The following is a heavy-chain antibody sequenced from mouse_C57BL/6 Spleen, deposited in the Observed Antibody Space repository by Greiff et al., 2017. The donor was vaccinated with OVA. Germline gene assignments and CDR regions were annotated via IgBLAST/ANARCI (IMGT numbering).Heavy chain of an antibody. CDR2: IHPSDSDT. V-gene: IGHV1-74*01. Sequence: VQLQQPGAELVKPGASVKVSCKASGYTFTNYWMHWVKQRPGQGLEWIGRIHPSDSDTTYNQKFKGKATLTVDKSYSTAYMQLSSLTSEDSAVYYCAKITTVVATRYFDVWGTGTTVTVSS. D-gene: IGHD1-1*01. J-gene: IGHJ1*03. CDR1: GYTFTNYW. CDR3: AKITTVVATRYFDV.